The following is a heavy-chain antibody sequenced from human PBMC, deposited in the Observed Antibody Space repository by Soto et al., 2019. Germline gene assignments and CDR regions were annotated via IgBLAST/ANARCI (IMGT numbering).Heavy chain of an antibody. V-gene: IGHV4-30-4*01. J-gene: IGHJ5*02. CDR3: ARGYGSGSYYPENWFDP. CDR2: IYYSGST. CDR1: GGSISSGDYY. D-gene: IGHD3-10*01. Sequence: SETLSLTCTVSGGSISSGDYYWSWIRQPPGKGLEWIGYIYYSGSTYYNPSLKSRVTISVDTSKNQFSLKLSSVTAADTAVYYCARGYGSGSYYPENWFDPLGQGTLVTVSS.